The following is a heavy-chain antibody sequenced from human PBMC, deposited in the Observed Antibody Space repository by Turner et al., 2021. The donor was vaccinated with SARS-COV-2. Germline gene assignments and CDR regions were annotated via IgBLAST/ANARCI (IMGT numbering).Heavy chain of an antibody. D-gene: IGHD3-22*01. CDR2: ISSSSSYI. CDR1: GFTFSSYS. CDR3: ARWDNYYDSSGYYPDAFDI. V-gene: IGHV3-21*01. J-gene: IGHJ3*02. Sequence: EVQLVESGGGLVKPGGSLRLSCAASGFTFSSYSMNWVRQAPGKGLEWVSSISSSSSYIYYEDSVKGRFTISRDKAKNSLYLQMNSLRAEDTAVYYCARWDNYYDSSGYYPDAFDIWGQGTMVTVSS.